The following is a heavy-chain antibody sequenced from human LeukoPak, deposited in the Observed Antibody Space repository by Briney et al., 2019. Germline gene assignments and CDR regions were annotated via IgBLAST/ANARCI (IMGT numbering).Heavy chain of an antibody. V-gene: IGHV4-34*01. CDR2: INHSGST. CDR3: ARVIDY. CDR1: GGSFSGYY. D-gene: IGHD2/OR15-2a*01. Sequence: SETLSLTCAVYGGSFSGYYWTWIRQPPGKGLEWIGEINHSGSTTYNPSLKSQVTISVDTSKNQFSLKLSSVTAADTAVYYCARVIDYWGQGTLVTVSS. J-gene: IGHJ4*02.